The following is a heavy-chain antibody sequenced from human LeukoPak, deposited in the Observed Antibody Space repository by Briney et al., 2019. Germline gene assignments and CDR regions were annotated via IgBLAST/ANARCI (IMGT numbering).Heavy chain of an antibody. J-gene: IGHJ6*03. CDR3: AKDRSSKYYYYYYMDV. D-gene: IGHD2-2*01. Sequence: PGGSLRLSCAASGFTFSSYGMHWVRQAPGKGLEWVAFIRYDGSNKYYADSVKGRFTISRDNSKNSLYLQMNSLRAEDTAAYYCAKDRSSKYYYYYYMDVWGKGTTVTVSS. CDR1: GFTFSSYG. CDR2: IRYDGSNK. V-gene: IGHV3-30*02.